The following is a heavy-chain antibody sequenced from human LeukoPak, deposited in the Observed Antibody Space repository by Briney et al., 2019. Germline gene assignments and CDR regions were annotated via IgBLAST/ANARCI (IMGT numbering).Heavy chain of an antibody. CDR3: ARSSRDSSSWTGDFDY. CDR1: GGSFSGYY. Sequence: PSETLSLTCAVYGGSFSGYYWSWIRQPPGKGLEWIGEINHSGSTNYNPSLKSRVTISVDTPKNQFSLKLSSVTAADTAVYYCARSSRDSSSWTGDFDYWGQGTLVTVSS. J-gene: IGHJ4*02. V-gene: IGHV4-34*01. CDR2: INHSGST. D-gene: IGHD6-13*01.